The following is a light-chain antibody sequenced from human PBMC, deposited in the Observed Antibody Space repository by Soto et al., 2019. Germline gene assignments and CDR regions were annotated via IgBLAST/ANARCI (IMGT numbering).Light chain of an antibody. CDR2: VAS. Sequence: EIVLTQSPGTLSLSPGERATLSCRASQSVSSSYLAWYQQKPGQAPRLLIYVASSRATGIPDRFSGSGSGTDFTLTISRLEPEDFAVCYCQQYGSSPPYTFGQGTKLEIK. CDR3: QQYGSSPPYT. J-gene: IGKJ2*01. CDR1: QSVSSSY. V-gene: IGKV3-20*01.